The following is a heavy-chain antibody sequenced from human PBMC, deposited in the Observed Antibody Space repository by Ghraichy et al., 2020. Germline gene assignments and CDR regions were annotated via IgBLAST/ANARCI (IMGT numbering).Heavy chain of an antibody. CDR3: AQHYTANGFQSSFHY. J-gene: IGHJ4*02. V-gene: IGHV3-23*01. Sequence: GGSLRLSCAASGFTFSNYAMEWVRQAPGKGLEWISDITHSGGATHYADSVKGRFSLSRDSSKNTLYLQLYSLRVEDTAFYYCAQHYTANGFQSSFHYWCQGTLLTVSS. CDR2: ITHSGGAT. CDR1: GFTFSNYA. D-gene: IGHD5-24*01.